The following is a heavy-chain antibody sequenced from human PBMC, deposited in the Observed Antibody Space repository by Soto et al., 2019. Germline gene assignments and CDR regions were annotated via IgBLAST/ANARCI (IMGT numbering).Heavy chain of an antibody. D-gene: IGHD5-18*01. CDR1: GGSIRSYY. Sequence: PSETLSLTCSVSGGSIRSYYWSWIRQSPEKGLEWIGYFYHSGNSNYNPYLKSRVTISVDTSKNQLSLSLRSVTAANTAVYFGERSSTVDPYGYVNGGLDVWGQGTTVTVSS. J-gene: IGHJ6*02. CDR2: FYHSGNS. V-gene: IGHV4-59*01. CDR3: ERSSTVDPYGYVNGGLDV.